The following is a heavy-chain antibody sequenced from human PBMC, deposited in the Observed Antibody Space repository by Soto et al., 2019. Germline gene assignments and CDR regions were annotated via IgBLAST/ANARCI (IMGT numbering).Heavy chain of an antibody. CDR3: ARGYSSKYCSGGSCYSDFDY. D-gene: IGHD2-15*01. J-gene: IGHJ4*02. V-gene: IGHV3-48*01. Sequence: GGSLRLSCAASGFTFSSYSMNWVRQAPGKGLEWVSYISSSSSTIYYADSVKGRFTISRDNAKNSLYLQMNSLRAEDTAVYYCARGYSSKYCSGGSCYSDFDYWGQGTLVTVSS. CDR1: GFTFSSYS. CDR2: ISSSSSTI.